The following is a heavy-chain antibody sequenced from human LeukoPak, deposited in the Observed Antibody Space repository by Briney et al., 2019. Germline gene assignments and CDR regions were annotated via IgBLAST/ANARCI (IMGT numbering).Heavy chain of an antibody. D-gene: IGHD2-2*01. CDR2: ISWNSGSI. CDR1: GFTFDDYA. J-gene: IGHJ4*02. CDR3: AWPPAP. V-gene: IGHV3-9*01. Sequence: GGSLRLSCAASGFTFDDYAMHWVRQAPGKGLEWVSGISWNSGSIGYADSVKGRFTISRDNAKNSLYLQMNNLRAEDTAVYYCAWPPAPWGQGTLVTVSS.